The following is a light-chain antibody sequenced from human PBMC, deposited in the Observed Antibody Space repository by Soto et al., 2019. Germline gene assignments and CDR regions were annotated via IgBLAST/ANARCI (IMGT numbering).Light chain of an antibody. J-gene: IGLJ1*01. Sequence: QSVLTQPPSVSGTPGQRVTISCYGSSSNIGTNIVTWYQQFPGTAPKLLIYADNQRPSGVPERFSGSKSGTSASLAISGLQSEDEAYYYCSSYAGRSMYVFGTGTKVTVL. V-gene: IGLV1-44*01. CDR1: SSNIGTNI. CDR2: ADN. CDR3: SSYAGRSMYV.